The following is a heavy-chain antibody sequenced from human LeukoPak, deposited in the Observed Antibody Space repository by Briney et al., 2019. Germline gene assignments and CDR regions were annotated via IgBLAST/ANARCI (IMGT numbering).Heavy chain of an antibody. CDR3: ARQSADFWTDYAKNWFYP. CDR2: IYYSGST. Sequence: PSDPLSLPCTVSCGPISSKFWRWIRQPPGKGLEEIGYIYYSGSTNYNPALKSRVTISVGTAKNQVSLNLTSVTAADTAVYYCARQSADFWTDYAKNWFYPWGQGSLVTVSS. V-gene: IGHV4-59*07. D-gene: IGHD3/OR15-3a*01. J-gene: IGHJ5*02. CDR1: CGPISSKF.